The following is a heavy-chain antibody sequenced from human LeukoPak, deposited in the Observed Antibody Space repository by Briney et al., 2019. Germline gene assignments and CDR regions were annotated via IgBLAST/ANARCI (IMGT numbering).Heavy chain of an antibody. V-gene: IGHV3-21*01. Sequence: GGSLRLSCAASGFTFSSYSMNWVRQAPGKGLEWVSSISSSSSYIYYADSVKGRFTISRDNAKNSLYLQMNSLRAEDTAVYYCARDRDGYNQADYWGQGILVTVSS. J-gene: IGHJ4*02. CDR2: ISSSSSYI. D-gene: IGHD5-24*01. CDR3: ARDRDGYNQADY. CDR1: GFTFSSYS.